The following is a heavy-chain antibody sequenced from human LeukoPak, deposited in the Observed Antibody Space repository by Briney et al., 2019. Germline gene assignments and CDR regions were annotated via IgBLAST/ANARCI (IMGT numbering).Heavy chain of an antibody. CDR2: IYSGGST. J-gene: IGHJ4*02. CDR1: GFTVSSNY. D-gene: IGHD3-10*01. CDR3: ARGKPMVRGVIITNYFDY. Sequence: GGSLRLSCAASGFTVSSNYMSWVRQAPGKGLEWVSVIYSGGSTYYADSVKGRFTISRDNSKNTLYLQMNSLRAEDTAVYYCARGKPMVRGVIITNYFDYWGQGTLVTVSS. V-gene: IGHV3-53*01.